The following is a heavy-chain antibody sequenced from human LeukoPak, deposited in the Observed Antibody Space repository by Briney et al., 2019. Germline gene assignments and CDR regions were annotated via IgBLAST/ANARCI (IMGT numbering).Heavy chain of an antibody. CDR3: ARDKYSRSWFVIPDGFDF. Sequence: SQTLSLTCAISGDTVSSNSAAWNWIRQSPSRGLEWLGRTYFRTKWFNDYAESVKSRITINADTSQNQVSLHLNSVTPEDTAVYYCARDKYSRSWFVIPDGFDFWGQGTMVTVSS. CDR1: GDTVSSNSAA. CDR2: TYFRTKWFN. V-gene: IGHV6-1*01. J-gene: IGHJ3*01. D-gene: IGHD6-13*01.